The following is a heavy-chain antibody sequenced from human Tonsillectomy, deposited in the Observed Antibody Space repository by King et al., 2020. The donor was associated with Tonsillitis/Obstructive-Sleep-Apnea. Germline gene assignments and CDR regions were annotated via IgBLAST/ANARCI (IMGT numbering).Heavy chain of an antibody. CDR2: INAGNGNT. CDR3: ARDPYDFWSGRKTSADWFDP. D-gene: IGHD3-3*01. J-gene: IGHJ5*02. V-gene: IGHV1-3*01. Sequence: LVQSGSEVKKRGASVKVSCKASGYTFTSYAMHWVRQAPGQRLEWMGWINAGNGNTKYCKKFQGRVTITRDTSASTAYMELSSLRSEDTAVYYCARDPYDFWSGRKTSADWFDPWGQGTLVTVSS. CDR1: GYTFTSYA.